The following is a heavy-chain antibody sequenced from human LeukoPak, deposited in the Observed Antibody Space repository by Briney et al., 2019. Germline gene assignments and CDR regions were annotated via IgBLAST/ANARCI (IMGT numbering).Heavy chain of an antibody. Sequence: PGESLRLSCAASGFTFSNYNMNWVRQAPGKGLEWVSFISSSSSTIYYADSVKGRFTISRDNAKNSLYLQMNSLRAEDTAVYYCARVLGSSRAYFDYWGQGTLVTVSS. CDR3: ARVLGSSRAYFDY. CDR1: GFTFSNYN. J-gene: IGHJ4*02. D-gene: IGHD6-6*01. CDR2: ISSSSSTI. V-gene: IGHV3-48*04.